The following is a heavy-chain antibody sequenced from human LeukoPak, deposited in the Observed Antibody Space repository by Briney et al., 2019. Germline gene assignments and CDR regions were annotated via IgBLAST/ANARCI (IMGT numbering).Heavy chain of an antibody. Sequence: ASVKVSCKASSYTFTRYGISWVRQAPGQGLEWMGWISGSNGNTNYAQKFQGRVSMAADTSTSTVYMELRSLRSDDTAVYYCARSGRGTYYYFDLWGQGTLVTVSS. CDR1: SYTFTRYG. CDR2: ISGSNGNT. CDR3: ARSGRGTYYYFDL. J-gene: IGHJ4*02. V-gene: IGHV1-18*01. D-gene: IGHD1-26*01.